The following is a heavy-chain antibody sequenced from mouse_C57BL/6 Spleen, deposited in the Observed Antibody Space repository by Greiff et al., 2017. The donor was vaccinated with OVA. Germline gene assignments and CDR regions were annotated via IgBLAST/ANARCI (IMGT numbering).Heavy chain of an antibody. CDR1: EYEFTSHD. CDR2: INSDGGCT. J-gene: IGHJ3*01. Sequence: EVKLMESGGGLVQPGESLKLSCESYEYEFTSHDMSWVRKTPEKRLELVAAINSDGGCTYYPDTMESRFIISSDNTKKTLYLQMSSLRSADTALYYGERGGYAGWFAYWGQGTLVTVSA. V-gene: IGHV5-2*01. D-gene: IGHD2-2*01. CDR3: ERGGYAGWFAY.